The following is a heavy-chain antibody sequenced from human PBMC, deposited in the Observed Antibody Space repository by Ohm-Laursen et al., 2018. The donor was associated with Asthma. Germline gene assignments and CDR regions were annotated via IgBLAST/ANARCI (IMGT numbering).Heavy chain of an antibody. V-gene: IGHV3-64D*08. D-gene: IGHD2-21*02. Sequence: GSLRLSCAASGFTFSSYAMHWVRQAPGKGLEYVSAISSNGGSTYYADSVKGRFTISRDNSKNTLYLQMSSLRAEDTAVYYCVKDAHSVVTDDAFDIWGQGTMVTVSS. J-gene: IGHJ3*02. CDR3: VKDAHSVVTDDAFDI. CDR2: ISSNGGST. CDR1: GFTFSSYA.